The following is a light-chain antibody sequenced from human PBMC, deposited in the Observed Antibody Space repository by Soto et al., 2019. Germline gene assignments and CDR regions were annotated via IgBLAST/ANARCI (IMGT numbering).Light chain of an antibody. V-gene: IGKV1-12*02. CDR2: AVS. J-gene: IGKJ4*01. CDR3: QQYYSTPS. CDR1: QGINNW. Sequence: DIQMTQSPSSVSSSVGDRVTITCRASQGINNWLAWYQQKPGKAPELLIYAVSYLQSGVPSRFSGSGSGTDFTLTISSLQAEDVAVYYCQQYYSTPSFGGGTKVDIK.